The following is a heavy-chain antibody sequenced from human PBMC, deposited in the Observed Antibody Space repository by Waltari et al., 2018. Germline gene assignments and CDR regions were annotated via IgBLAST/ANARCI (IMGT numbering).Heavy chain of an antibody. CDR2: IYWNDDK. CDR1: GGSISSHYWS. Sequence: QESGPGLVKPSETLSLTCTVSGGSISSHYWSWIRQPPGKALEWLALIYWNDDKRYSPSLKSRLTITKDTSKNQVVLTMTNMDPVDTATYYCAHGARWLQLLGPAFDIWGQGTMVTVSS. V-gene: IGHV2-5*01. D-gene: IGHD5-12*01. CDR3: AHGARWLQLLGPAFDI. J-gene: IGHJ3*02.